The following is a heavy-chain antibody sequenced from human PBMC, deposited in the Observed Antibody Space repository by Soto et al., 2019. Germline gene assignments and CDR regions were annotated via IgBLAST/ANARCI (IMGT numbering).Heavy chain of an antibody. CDR3: ARDGLLFSGPYRPSRFDN. CDR1: GFKFSDYW. Sequence: DVQLVESGGGLVQPGRSLRLSCAASGFKFSDYWMSWVRQAPGKGLEWVGNIKHDTSEAHYADSVKGRFTITRDNIKNFLFLQMNGLRSDDTASYYCARDGLLFSGPYRPSRFDNWGLGTLVTVSS. D-gene: IGHD3-16*02. J-gene: IGHJ4*02. V-gene: IGHV3-7*03. CDR2: IKHDTSEA.